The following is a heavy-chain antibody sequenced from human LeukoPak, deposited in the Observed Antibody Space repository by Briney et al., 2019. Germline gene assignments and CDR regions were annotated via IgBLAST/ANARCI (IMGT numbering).Heavy chain of an antibody. CDR1: GGSISSSSYY. J-gene: IGHJ5*02. CDR3: ASAYSSSWYWNWFDP. V-gene: IGHV4-39*07. CDR2: IYYSGST. Sequence: SETLSLTCTVSGGSISSSSYYWGWIRQPPGKGLEWIGSIYYSGSTYYNPSLKSRVTVSVDTSKNQFSLKLNSVTAADTSLYYCASAYSSSWYWNWFDPWGQGTLVTVSS. D-gene: IGHD6-13*01.